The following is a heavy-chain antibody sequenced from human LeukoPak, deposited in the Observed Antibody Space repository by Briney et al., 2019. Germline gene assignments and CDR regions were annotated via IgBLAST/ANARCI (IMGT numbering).Heavy chain of an antibody. CDR3: ARRLEMAIDAFDI. CDR1: GFTSSNYA. V-gene: IGHV3-30*04. D-gene: IGHD5-24*01. J-gene: IGHJ3*02. Sequence: PGGSLRLSCAASGFTSSNYAMHWVRQTPGKGLEWVAVISKDGSQTYYADSVKGRFTFSRDNSKNTLSLQMNSLRAEDTALYYCARRLEMAIDAFDIWGQGTMVTVSS. CDR2: ISKDGSQT.